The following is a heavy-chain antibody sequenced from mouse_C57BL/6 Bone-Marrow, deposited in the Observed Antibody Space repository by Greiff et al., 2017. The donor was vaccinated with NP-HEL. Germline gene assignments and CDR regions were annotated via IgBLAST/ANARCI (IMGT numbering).Heavy chain of an antibody. CDR1: GFTFSSYA. V-gene: IGHV5-4*01. D-gene: IGHD1-1*01. CDR3: ARDPWGYGSSYWYFDV. Sequence: EVQGVESGGGLVKPGGSLKLSCAASGFTFSSYAMSWVRQTPEKRLEWVATISDGGSYTYYPDNVKGRFTITRDNAKNNLYLQMSHLKSEDTAMYYCARDPWGYGSSYWYFDVWGTGTTVTVSS. CDR2: ISDGGSYT. J-gene: IGHJ1*03.